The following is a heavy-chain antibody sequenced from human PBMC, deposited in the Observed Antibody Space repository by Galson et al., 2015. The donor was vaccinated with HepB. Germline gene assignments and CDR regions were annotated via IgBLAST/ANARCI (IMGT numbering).Heavy chain of an antibody. D-gene: IGHD3-10*01. Sequence: SLRLSCAASKFTFKNYAIHWVRQAPGKGLEWVEVISSDAMDQYYADSVKGRFTISRDNSRNTMYLQMNTLTAEDTAVYYCARDSGPLVRGVIDYWGQGTLVTVSS. J-gene: IGHJ4*02. V-gene: IGHV3-30*01. CDR2: ISSDAMDQ. CDR1: KFTFKNYA. CDR3: ARDSGPLVRGVIDY.